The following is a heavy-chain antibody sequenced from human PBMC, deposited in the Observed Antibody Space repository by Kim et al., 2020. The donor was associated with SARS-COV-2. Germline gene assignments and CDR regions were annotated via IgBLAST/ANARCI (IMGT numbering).Heavy chain of an antibody. J-gene: IGHJ4*02. Sequence: LSLTCAASGFTFSDYGMSWVRQAPGKGLEWVSAISYSGIDTNYANSVRGRFTISRDNSKNTLYLQMNSLRDEDTAVYYCAKRLGPATPNFDSWGQGTLVTVSS. CDR1: GFTFSDYG. CDR2: ISYSGIDT. V-gene: IGHV3-23*01. CDR3: AKRLGPATPNFDS. D-gene: IGHD3-9*01.